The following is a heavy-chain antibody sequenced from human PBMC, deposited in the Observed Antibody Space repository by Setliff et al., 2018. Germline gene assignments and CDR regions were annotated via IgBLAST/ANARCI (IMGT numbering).Heavy chain of an antibody. CDR2: IKQDGSEK. J-gene: IGHJ4*02. CDR1: GFTFSDYW. D-gene: IGHD3-16*01. V-gene: IGHV3-7*03. CDR3: ATPDDMLVANIWGGQ. Sequence: GGSLRLSCAAFGFTFSDYWMSWVRQAPGQGLEWVASIKQDGSEKHYADSAKGRFTVSRDNAENSVFLQMDSLSAEDTAMYYCATPDDMLVANIWGGQWGQGALVTVSS.